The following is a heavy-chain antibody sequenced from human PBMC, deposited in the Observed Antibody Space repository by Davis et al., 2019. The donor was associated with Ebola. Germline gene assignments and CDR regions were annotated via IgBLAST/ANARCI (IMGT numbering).Heavy chain of an antibody. CDR2: IYYSGST. V-gene: IGHV4-39*01. CDR1: GGSISSSSYY. CDR3: ASPGNYYGMDV. J-gene: IGHJ6*02. Sequence: GSLRLSCTVSGGSISSSSYYWGWIRQPPGKGLEWIGSIYYSGSTYYNPSLKSRVTISVDTSKNQFSLKLSSVTAADTAVYYCASPGNYYGMDVWGQGTTVTVSS.